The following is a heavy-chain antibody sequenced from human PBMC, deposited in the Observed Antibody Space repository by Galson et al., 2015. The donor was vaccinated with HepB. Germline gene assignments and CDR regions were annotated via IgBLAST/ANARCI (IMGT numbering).Heavy chain of an antibody. CDR1: GFTFSSYT. Sequence: SLRLSCAVSGFTFSSYTMNWVRQAPGKGLESVSYISSSSSTIYYADSVMGRFTISRDNAKNSLYLQMNSLRAEDTAVYYCARLRDYDAFDIWGQGTMVTVSS. J-gene: IGHJ3*02. V-gene: IGHV3-48*01. CDR2: ISSSSSTI. CDR3: ARLRDYDAFDI. D-gene: IGHD4-17*01.